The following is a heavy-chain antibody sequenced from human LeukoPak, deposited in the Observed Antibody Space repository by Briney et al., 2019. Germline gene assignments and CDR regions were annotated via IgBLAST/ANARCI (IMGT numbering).Heavy chain of an antibody. D-gene: IGHD6-19*01. CDR2: ISAYHGKT. CDR3: AIGTDSSGWYGEVLFDY. Sequence: GASVKVSCKASGYTFTSYGISWVRQAPGQGLEWMGWISAYHGKTNYAQKLQGKVTMTTDQSTITAYIVLRSVRSDGTAVYYFAIGTDSSGWYGEVLFDYWGQGTLVTVSS. J-gene: IGHJ4*02. V-gene: IGHV1-18*01. CDR1: GYTFTSYG.